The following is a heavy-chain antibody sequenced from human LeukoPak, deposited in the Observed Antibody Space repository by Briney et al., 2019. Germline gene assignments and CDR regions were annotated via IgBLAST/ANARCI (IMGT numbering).Heavy chain of an antibody. CDR3: ARGRGSSSTSHFDY. CDR1: GYTFTSYG. D-gene: IGHD6-13*01. CDR2: MNPNSGNT. J-gene: IGHJ4*02. Sequence: GASVKVSCKASGYTFTSYGISWVRQAPGQGLEWMGWMNPNSGNTGYAQKFQGRVTMTRNTSISTAYMELSSLRSEDTAVYYCARGRGSSSTSHFDYWGQGTLVTVSS. V-gene: IGHV1-8*02.